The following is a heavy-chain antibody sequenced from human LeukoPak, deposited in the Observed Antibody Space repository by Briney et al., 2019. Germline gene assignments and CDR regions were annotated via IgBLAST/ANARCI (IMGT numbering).Heavy chain of an antibody. Sequence: PGGSLRLSCAASGFTFSDYWVHWVRQAPGKGLVWVSRIDSDGSTTTYADSVKGRFTISRDNAKNTLYLQMNSLRAEDTAVYYCTRAYYYTSSGDDYWGQGTQVTVSS. CDR2: IDSDGSTT. CDR3: TRAYYYTSSGDDY. V-gene: IGHV3-74*01. CDR1: GFTFSDYW. J-gene: IGHJ4*02. D-gene: IGHD3-22*01.